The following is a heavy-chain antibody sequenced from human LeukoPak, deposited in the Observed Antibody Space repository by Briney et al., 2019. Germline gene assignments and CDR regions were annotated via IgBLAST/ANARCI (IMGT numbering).Heavy chain of an antibody. CDR3: ARGGKLERRPSYYYYGMDV. Sequence: PSETLTLTCAVSGGSISSSNWWSWVRQPPGKGLEWIGVIYHSGSTNYNPSLKSRVTISVDKSKNQFSLKLSSVTAADTAVYYCARGGKLERRPSYYYYGMDVWGKGTTVTVSS. V-gene: IGHV4-4*02. CDR2: IYHSGST. D-gene: IGHD1-1*01. J-gene: IGHJ6*04. CDR1: GGSISSSNW.